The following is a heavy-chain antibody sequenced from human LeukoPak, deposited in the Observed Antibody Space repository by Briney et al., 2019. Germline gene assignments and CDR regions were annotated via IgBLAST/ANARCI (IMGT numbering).Heavy chain of an antibody. CDR1: GFTFSISW. CDR3: ARDAGWGYYDL. D-gene: IGHD1-26*01. CDR2: IDKHGNKK. V-gene: IGHV3-7*01. J-gene: IGHJ4*02. Sequence: GGSLRLSCVASGFTFSISWVTWVRLAPGKGLERVANIDKHGNKKYYVDSVKGRFAISRDYASNSVFLQMDSLRAEDTSVYYCARDAGWGYYDLWGQGTPVTVSS.